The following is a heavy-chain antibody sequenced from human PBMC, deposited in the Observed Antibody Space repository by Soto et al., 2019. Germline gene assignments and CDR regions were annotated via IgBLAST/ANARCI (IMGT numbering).Heavy chain of an antibody. Sequence: RLSCAASGFTFSSYSMNWVRQAPGKGLEWVSYISSSSSTIHYADSVKGRFTISRDNAKNSLYLQMNSLRDEDTAVYYCARDGYYYDSSGTDAFDIWGQGTMVTVSS. CDR1: GFTFSSYS. J-gene: IGHJ3*02. CDR3: ARDGYYYDSSGTDAFDI. D-gene: IGHD3-22*01. CDR2: ISSSSSTI. V-gene: IGHV3-48*02.